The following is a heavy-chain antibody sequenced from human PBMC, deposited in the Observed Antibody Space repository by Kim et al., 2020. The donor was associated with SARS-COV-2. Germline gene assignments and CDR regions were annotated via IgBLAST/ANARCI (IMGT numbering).Heavy chain of an antibody. J-gene: IGHJ4*02. Sequence: YADSVKGQFTISRDNSKNTLYLQMNSLRAEDTAVYYCAKGPGIAVVHFDYWGQGTLVTVSS. D-gene: IGHD6-19*01. V-gene: IGHV3-23*01. CDR3: AKGPGIAVVHFDY.